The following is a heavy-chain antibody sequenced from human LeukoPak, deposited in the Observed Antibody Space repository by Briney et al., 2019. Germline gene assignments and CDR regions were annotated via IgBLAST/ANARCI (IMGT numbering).Heavy chain of an antibody. CDR3: AKKRGYNYGDFDF. D-gene: IGHD5-18*01. CDR2: ISGSGDST. Sequence: PGGSLRLSCVASEFTFSSYAMNWVRRAPGKGLEWVSTISGSGDSTYYADSVKGRFTISRDNSKNTLYLQMNSLRAEDTAVYYCAKKRGYNYGDFDFWGQGTLVTVSS. J-gene: IGHJ4*02. V-gene: IGHV3-23*01. CDR1: EFTFSSYA.